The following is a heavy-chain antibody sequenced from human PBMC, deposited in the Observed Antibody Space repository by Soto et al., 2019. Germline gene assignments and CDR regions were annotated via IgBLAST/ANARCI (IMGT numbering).Heavy chain of an antibody. J-gene: IGHJ4*02. CDR1: GDSISSSHW. D-gene: IGHD1-1*01. V-gene: IGHV4-4*02. Sequence: QVQLQESGPGLVEPSGTLSLTCAVSGDSISSSHWWSWVRQSPGKGLEGIGEIFHSGATKYNPSLESRVNMSVDKSNNQLSLKLRSVTAADTAVYYCARQLERGDLPEGFEYWGQGTLATVSS. CDR3: ARQLERGDLPEGFEY. CDR2: IFHSGAT.